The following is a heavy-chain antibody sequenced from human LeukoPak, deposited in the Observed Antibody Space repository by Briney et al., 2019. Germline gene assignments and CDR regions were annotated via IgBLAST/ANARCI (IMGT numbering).Heavy chain of an antibody. D-gene: IGHD3-10*01. CDR2: IIPIFGTA. J-gene: IGHJ4*02. V-gene: IGHV1-69*13. CDR3: ARVPWFGELFGFDY. Sequence: TSVKISCKASVGTFSSYAISTVRQAPGHGREWMGGIIPIFGTANYAQKFQGRVTITADESTSTAYMELSSLRSEDTAVYYCARVPWFGELFGFDYWGQGTLVTVSS. CDR1: VGTFSSYA.